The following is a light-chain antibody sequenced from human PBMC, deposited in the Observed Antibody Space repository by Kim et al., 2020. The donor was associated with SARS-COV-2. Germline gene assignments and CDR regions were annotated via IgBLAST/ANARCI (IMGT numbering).Light chain of an antibody. CDR2: AAS. V-gene: IGKV1-8*01. CDR1: QGISSY. CDR3: QQNYSYPLT. Sequence: AIRMTQSPSSFSASTGDRVTITCRASQGISSYLAWYQQKPGKAPKLLIYAASTLQSVVPSRFSGSGSGTDFTLTISCLQSEDFATYNCQQNYSYPLTFGGGTKVDIK. J-gene: IGKJ4*01.